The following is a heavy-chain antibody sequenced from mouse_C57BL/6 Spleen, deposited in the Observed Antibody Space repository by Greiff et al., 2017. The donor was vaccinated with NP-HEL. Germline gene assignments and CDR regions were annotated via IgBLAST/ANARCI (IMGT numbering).Heavy chain of an antibody. D-gene: IGHD2-2*01. CDR3: AIPYGYDVWFAY. J-gene: IGHJ3*01. Sequence: VQLQQSGAELVKPGASVKMSCKASGYTFTSYWITWVKQRPGQGLEWIGDIYPGSGSTNYNEKFKSKATLTVDTSSSTAYMQLSSLTSEDSAVYYCAIPYGYDVWFAYWGQGTLVTVSA. CDR1: GYTFTSYW. CDR2: IYPGSGST. V-gene: IGHV1-55*01.